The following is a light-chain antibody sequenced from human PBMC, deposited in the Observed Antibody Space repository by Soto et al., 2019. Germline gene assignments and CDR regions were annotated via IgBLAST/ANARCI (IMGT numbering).Light chain of an antibody. J-gene: IGKJ1*01. CDR2: DAS. V-gene: IGKV3-20*01. CDR1: QSLSSSY. CDR3: HQYGTSPQT. Sequence: EIVLTQSPGTLSLSPGERATLSCRASQSLSSSYLAWYQQRPGQAPRLLIYDASRRAIGVPDRFSGGGSGADFTLTISGLEPADFAVYFCHQYGTSPQTFGQGTKVDIK.